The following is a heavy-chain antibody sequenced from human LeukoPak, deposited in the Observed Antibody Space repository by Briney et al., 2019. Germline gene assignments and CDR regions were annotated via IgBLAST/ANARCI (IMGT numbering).Heavy chain of an antibody. CDR3: ARSLRKVITPIDYYSSYMDV. CDR1: GFTFSGSA. CDR2: IRSKANSYAT. Sequence: GGSLRLSCAASGFTFSGSAMHWVRQASGKGLEWVGRIRSKANSYATAYAASVKGRFTISRDDSKNTAYLQMNSLKTEDTAVYYCARSLRKVITPIDYYSSYMDVWGKGTTVTISS. J-gene: IGHJ6*03. V-gene: IGHV3-73*01. D-gene: IGHD3-22*01.